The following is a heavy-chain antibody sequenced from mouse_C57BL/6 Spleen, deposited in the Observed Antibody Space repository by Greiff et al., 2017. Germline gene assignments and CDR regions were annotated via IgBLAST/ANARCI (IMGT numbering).Heavy chain of an antibody. CDR1: GYTFTSYW. Sequence: QVQLQQPGAELVKPGASVKVSCKASGYTFTSYWMHWVKQRPGQGLEWIGRIHPSDSDTNYNQKFKGKATLTVDKSSSPAYMQLRSLTPEDAAVYYCAIDYGYDYSYWYFDVWGTGTTVTVSS. CDR3: AIDYGYDYSYWYFDV. J-gene: IGHJ1*03. V-gene: IGHV1-74*01. D-gene: IGHD2-4*01. CDR2: IHPSDSDT.